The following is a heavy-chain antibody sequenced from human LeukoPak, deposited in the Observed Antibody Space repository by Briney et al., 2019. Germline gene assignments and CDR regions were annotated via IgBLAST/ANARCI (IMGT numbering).Heavy chain of an antibody. D-gene: IGHD3-10*01. CDR2: ISYDGSNQ. CDR3: AKDLRDYYGSVKY. Sequence: GGSLRLSCAASGFTFSSYGMHWVRQAPGKGLEWVAVISYDGSNQYYADSVKGRFTISRDNSTNTLYLQMNSLRAEDTAVYYCAKDLRDYYGSVKYWGQGTLVTVSS. CDR1: GFTFSSYG. V-gene: IGHV3-30*18. J-gene: IGHJ4*02.